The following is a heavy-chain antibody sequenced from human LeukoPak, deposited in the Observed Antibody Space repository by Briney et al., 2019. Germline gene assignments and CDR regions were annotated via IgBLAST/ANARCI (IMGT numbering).Heavy chain of an antibody. D-gene: IGHD1-14*01. CDR3: ARCPDRAYYYYYMDV. V-gene: IGHV3-23*01. CDR1: GITFSNSA. J-gene: IGHJ6*03. CDR2: ITKNGDKT. Sequence: GGSLRLSCVPSGITFSNSALNWVRQAPGKGLEWVATITKNGDKTYYADSVKGRFTISRDNAKNTLYLQMNSLRAEDTAVYYCARCPDRAYYYYYMDVWGKGTTVTVSS.